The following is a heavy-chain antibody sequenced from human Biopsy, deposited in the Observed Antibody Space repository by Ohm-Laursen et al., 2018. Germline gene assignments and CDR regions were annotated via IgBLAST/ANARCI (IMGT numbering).Heavy chain of an antibody. J-gene: IGHJ5*02. CDR3: AGGAAKGNPYDH. CDR2: ISPTFDTP. Sequence: SSVKVSCKPSGGTFSSYVISWVRQAPGQGLEWMGRISPTFDTPTYAPDFQGRVTFTADKSTGTAHLDLSRLRSEDTAIYYCAGGAAKGNPYDHWGQGTLVTVSS. V-gene: IGHV1-69*06. CDR1: GGTFSSYV. D-gene: IGHD3-10*01.